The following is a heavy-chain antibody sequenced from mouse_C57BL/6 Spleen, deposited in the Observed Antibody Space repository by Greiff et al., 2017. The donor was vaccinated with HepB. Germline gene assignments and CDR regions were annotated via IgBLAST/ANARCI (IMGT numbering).Heavy chain of an antibody. J-gene: IGHJ3*01. D-gene: IGHD1-1*01. Sequence: VQLKQSGAELVKPGASVKLSCTASGFNIKDYYMHWVKQRPEQGLEWIGRIDPEDGETKYDPKFQGKATITADTSSNTAYLQLSSLTSEDTAVYYCAAYYYGSSWFAYWGQGTLVTVSA. CDR3: AAYYYGSSWFAY. CDR1: GFNIKDYY. CDR2: IDPEDGET. V-gene: IGHV14-2*01.